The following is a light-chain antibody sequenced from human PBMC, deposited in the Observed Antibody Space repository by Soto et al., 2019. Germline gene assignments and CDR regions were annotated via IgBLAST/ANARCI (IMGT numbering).Light chain of an antibody. J-gene: IGLJ2*01. CDR1: SSDVGGYNY. Sequence: QSVLTQPPSASGSPGQSVTISCTGTSSDVGGYNYVSWYQQHPGKAPRLVIFEVTKRPSGVPDRFSGSKSGNTAPLTVSGLQAEDEADYYCSSYAGSNHLVFGGGTKLTVL. V-gene: IGLV2-8*01. CDR2: EVT. CDR3: SSYAGSNHLV.